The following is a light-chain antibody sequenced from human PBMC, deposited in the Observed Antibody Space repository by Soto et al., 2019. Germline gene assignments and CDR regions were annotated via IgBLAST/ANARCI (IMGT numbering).Light chain of an antibody. V-gene: IGKV1-5*03. Sequence: DIQMTQSPSTLSASVGDRVTITCRASQSISSWLAWYQQKPGKAPKLLIYKASTLQSGVPSRFSGSGSGTDFTLTISSLQPDDSATYYCQQYSSFSHTFGQGTKLEIK. CDR3: QQYSSFSHT. CDR2: KAS. CDR1: QSISSW. J-gene: IGKJ2*01.